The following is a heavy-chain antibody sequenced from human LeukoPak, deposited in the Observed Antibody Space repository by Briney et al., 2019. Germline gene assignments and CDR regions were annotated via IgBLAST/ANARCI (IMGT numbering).Heavy chain of an antibody. J-gene: IGHJ3*02. V-gene: IGHV3-30*02. D-gene: IGHD5-12*01. CDR1: GFTFSSFG. Sequence: PGGSLRLSCAASGFTFSSFGMHWVRQTPGKGLEWVTFIHNYETTEYYADSVKGRFTISRDNSKNTVYLQMNSLRVEDAAVYYCTRDSGYNAFDIWGQGTMVTVSS. CDR3: TRDSGYNAFDI. CDR2: IHNYETTE.